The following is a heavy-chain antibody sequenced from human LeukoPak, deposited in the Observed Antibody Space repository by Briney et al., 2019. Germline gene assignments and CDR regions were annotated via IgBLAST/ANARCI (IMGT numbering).Heavy chain of an antibody. CDR2: IDHIGNT. V-gene: IGHV4-34*01. Sequence: SGTLSLTCAVYGGSFRNHYWTWIRQPPGKGLEWIGEIDHIGNTNYNPSLKSRVTISLDTSKNQFSLKVTSVTAADTALYYCARSGTYLYSSTCDYWGQGNQVTVSS. CDR1: GGSFRNHY. J-gene: IGHJ4*02. D-gene: IGHD3-10*01. CDR3: ARSGTYLYSSTCDY.